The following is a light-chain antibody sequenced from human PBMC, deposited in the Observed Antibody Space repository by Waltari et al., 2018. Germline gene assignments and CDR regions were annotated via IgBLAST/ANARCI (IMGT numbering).Light chain of an antibody. CDR1: SASVSTRYY. CDR2: NTN. CDR3: VLYMGSASWV. J-gene: IGLJ3*02. Sequence: QTVVTQEPSFSVSPGGTVTLTCGLTSASVSTRYYPSWFQQTPGQAPTPRIYNTNTRSSGVPERFSGSILGNKAALTITGAQAEDESDYYCVLYMGSASWVFGGGTKLTVL. V-gene: IGLV8-61*01.